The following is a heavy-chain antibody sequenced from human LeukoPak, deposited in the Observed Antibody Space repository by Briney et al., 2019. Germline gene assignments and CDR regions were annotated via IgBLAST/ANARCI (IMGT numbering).Heavy chain of an antibody. Sequence: GGSLRLSCTASGFTFGDYAMSWVRQAPGKGLEWVGFIRSKAYGGTTEYAASVKGRFTISRDDSKSIAYLQMNSLKTEDTAVYYCTTDPPQTGTYYFDYWGQGTLVTVSS. CDR3: TTDPPQTGTYYFDY. D-gene: IGHD1-1*01. J-gene: IGHJ4*02. CDR1: GFTFGDYA. CDR2: IRSKAYGGTT. V-gene: IGHV3-49*04.